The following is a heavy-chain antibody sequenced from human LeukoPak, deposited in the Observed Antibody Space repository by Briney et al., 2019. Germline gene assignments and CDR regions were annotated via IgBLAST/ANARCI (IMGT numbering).Heavy chain of an antibody. CDR1: GFTFSSYA. CDR3: ARPVCCSSSSRRVPGVYCFDY. CDR2: VSTGGDNR. D-gene: IGHD2-2*01. Sequence: GGSLRLSCAASGFTFSSYAISWVRQAPGKGPEWVATVSTGGDNRYYADSVKGRFTISRDNSKNTLYLQMNSLRAEDTAVYYCARPVCCSSSSRRVPGVYCFDYWGQGTLVTVSS. J-gene: IGHJ4*02. V-gene: IGHV3-23*01.